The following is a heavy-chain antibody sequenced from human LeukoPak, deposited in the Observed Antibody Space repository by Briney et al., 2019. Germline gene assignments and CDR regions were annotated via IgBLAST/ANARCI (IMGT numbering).Heavy chain of an antibody. Sequence: GGSLRLSCTASGFIFGDYAMSWVRQAPGKGLEWVTFIRSKAYGETIDCAASVKGRFTSSSDDSKSIAYLQMNSLKIEDTAVYYCTKGGADYGDYDQFFDYWGQGTLVTVSS. D-gene: IGHD4-17*01. CDR1: GFIFGDYA. V-gene: IGHV3-49*04. CDR2: IRSKAYGETI. J-gene: IGHJ4*02. CDR3: TKGGADYGDYDQFFDY.